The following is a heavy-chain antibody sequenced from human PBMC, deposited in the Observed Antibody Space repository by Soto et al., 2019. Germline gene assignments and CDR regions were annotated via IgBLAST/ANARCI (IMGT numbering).Heavy chain of an antibody. Sequence: PSESLSLTCTVSGASISSYFWSWIRQPPGKELEWNGYMFQSGRTNYNPSLTSRVTISADTSNNQFSLTLTSVTAADTAVYYCAKAVKYYDSTGYDAFAVWGQGIMVTVSS. CDR1: GASISSYF. V-gene: IGHV4-59*01. D-gene: IGHD3-22*01. CDR3: AKAVKYYDSTGYDAFAV. J-gene: IGHJ3*01. CDR2: MFQSGRT.